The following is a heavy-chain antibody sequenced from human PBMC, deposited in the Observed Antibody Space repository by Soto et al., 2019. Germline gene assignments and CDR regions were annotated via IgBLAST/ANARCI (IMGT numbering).Heavy chain of an antibody. D-gene: IGHD3-10*01. Sequence: GGSLRLSCAASGFTFSSYAMHWVRQAPGKGLEWVAVISYDGSNKYYADSVKGRFTISRDNSKNTLYLQMNSLRAEDTAVYYCARQTPILKRLLWFGDVDYWGQGTLVTVSS. CDR2: ISYDGSNK. CDR3: ARQTPILKRLLWFGDVDY. V-gene: IGHV3-30-3*01. J-gene: IGHJ4*02. CDR1: GFTFSSYA.